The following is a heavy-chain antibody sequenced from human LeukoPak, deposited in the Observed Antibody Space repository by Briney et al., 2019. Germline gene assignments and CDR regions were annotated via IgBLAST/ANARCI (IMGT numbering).Heavy chain of an antibody. CDR2: IYTSGST. V-gene: IGHV4-4*07. CDR1: GGSISSYY. CDR3: ARGSGLDFWSGYYPGREDY. J-gene: IGHJ4*02. Sequence: SETLSLTCTVSGGSISSYYWSWIRQPAGKGLEWIGRIYTSGSTNYNPSLKSRVTISVDTSKNQFSLKLSSVTAADTAVYYCARGSGLDFWSGYYPGREDYWGQGTLVTVSA. D-gene: IGHD3-3*01.